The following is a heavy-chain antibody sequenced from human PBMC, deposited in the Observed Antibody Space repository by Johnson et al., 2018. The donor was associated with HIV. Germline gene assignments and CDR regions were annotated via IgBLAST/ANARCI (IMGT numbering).Heavy chain of an antibody. V-gene: IGHV3-66*01. J-gene: IGHJ3*02. CDR1: GFTVSSYY. CDR3: VRDVGSSGWYDSRVTDM. D-gene: IGHD6-19*01. CDR2: LFSGGNT. Sequence: VQLVESGGGLVQPGGSLRLSCAASGFTVSSYYMSWVRQAPGKGLEWVSVLFSGGNTYYADSVKGRFTISRDNSKKKVFLQMNSLRHEETAVYYCVRDVGSSGWYDSRVTDMWGQGTMVTVST.